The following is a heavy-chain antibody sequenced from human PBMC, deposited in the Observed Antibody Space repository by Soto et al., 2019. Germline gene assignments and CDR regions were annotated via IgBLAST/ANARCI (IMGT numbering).Heavy chain of an antibody. Sequence: GGSLRLSCAASGFTFSSYAMSWVRQAPGKGLEWVSAISGSAGSSGPSYADSVQGRFSISRDNARNTLYLQMNSLRGEDTAMYYCAKARCSTANCYVPEYWGQGTRVTSPQ. CDR3: AKARCSTANCYVPEY. V-gene: IGHV3-23*01. CDR1: GFTFSSYA. J-gene: IGHJ4*02. D-gene: IGHD2-2*01. CDR2: ISGSAGSSGP.